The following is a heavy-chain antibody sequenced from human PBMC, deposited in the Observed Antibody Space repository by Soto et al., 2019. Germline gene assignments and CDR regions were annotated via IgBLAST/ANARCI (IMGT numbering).Heavy chain of an antibody. D-gene: IGHD2-21*02. CDR3: ARISRLSRRFDY. V-gene: IGHV4-38-2*01. CDR2: XXHXGXX. CDR1: GYSISSGYY. J-gene: IGHJ4*02. Sequence: SETLSLTCAVSGYSISSGYYWGWIRQPPGKGLEGXGRXXHXGXXXYXXSLKSRVTISVDTSKNQFSLKLSSVTAADTAVYYCARISRLSRRFDYWGQGTLVTVSS.